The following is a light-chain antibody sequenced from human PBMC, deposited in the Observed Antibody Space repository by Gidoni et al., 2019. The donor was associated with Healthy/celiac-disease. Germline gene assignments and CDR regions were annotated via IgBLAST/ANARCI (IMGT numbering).Light chain of an antibody. CDR3: QQYNNWCS. CDR1: QSVSSN. J-gene: IGKJ2*04. Sequence: EIVMTQSPATLSVSPGERATLSCRASQSVSSNLAWYQQKPGQAPRLLICGASTRATGIPARFSGSGSGTEFTLTISSLQSEDFAVYYCQQYNNWCSFXQXTKLEIK. V-gene: IGKV3-15*01. CDR2: GAS.